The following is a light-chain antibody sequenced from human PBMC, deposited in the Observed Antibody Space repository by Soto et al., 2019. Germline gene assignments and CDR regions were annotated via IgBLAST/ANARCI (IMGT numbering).Light chain of an antibody. V-gene: IGKV3-11*01. CDR3: QQRSNWPRT. Sequence: EIVLTQSPATLSLSPGERATLSCRATQGVSSYLAWYQQKPGQAPRLLIYDASNRATGIPARFSGGGSGTDFTLTISSLEPEDFAVYYCQQRSNWPRTFGQGTKLEIK. CDR2: DAS. J-gene: IGKJ2*01. CDR1: QGVSSY.